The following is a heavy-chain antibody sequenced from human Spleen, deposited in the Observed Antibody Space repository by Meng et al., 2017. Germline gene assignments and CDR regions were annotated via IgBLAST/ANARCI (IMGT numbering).Heavy chain of an antibody. Sequence: GQLVPAGYELKKPGSSVQVSWKTSGYTFTDCHRHWVQQAPGQGLEWMGRINPNSDDTNYAQKFQGWVIITRDTSISTAYMELSRLRSDDTAVYYCARASPYSSGWNLGDWGQGTLVTVSS. CDR2: INPNSDDT. V-gene: IGHV1-2*04. CDR1: GYTFTDCH. CDR3: ARASPYSSGWNLGD. D-gene: IGHD6-19*01. J-gene: IGHJ4*02.